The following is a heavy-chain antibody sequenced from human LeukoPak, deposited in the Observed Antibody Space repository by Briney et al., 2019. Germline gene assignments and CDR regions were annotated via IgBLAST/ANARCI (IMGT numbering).Heavy chain of an antibody. CDR2: IRYDGNTK. D-gene: IGHD6-13*01. CDR3: AKNDGSSWYSWFDP. J-gene: IGHJ5*02. CDR1: GFAFSGYG. V-gene: IGHV3-30*02. Sequence: GGSLRLSCAASGFAFSGYGIHWARQAPGKGLEWVTFIRYDGNTKYYADSVKGRFSISRDNSRNTVYLQMNSLKAEDTAIYYCAKNDGSSWYSWFDPWGQGTLVTVSS.